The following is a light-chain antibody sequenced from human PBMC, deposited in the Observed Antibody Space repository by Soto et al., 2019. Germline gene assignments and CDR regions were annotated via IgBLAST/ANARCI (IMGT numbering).Light chain of an antibody. CDR2: DAS. CDR3: QQRSN. CDR1: QSVSSY. Sequence: EIVLTQSPATLSLSPGERATLSCRASQSVSSYLAWYQQKPGQAPRLLIYDASNRATGIPARFGGSGSGTDFTLTISSLEPEDFAVYYCQQRSNFGQGTKVEIK. J-gene: IGKJ1*01. V-gene: IGKV3-11*01.